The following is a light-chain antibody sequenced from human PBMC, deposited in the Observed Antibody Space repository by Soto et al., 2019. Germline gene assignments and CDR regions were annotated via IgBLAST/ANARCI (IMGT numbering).Light chain of an antibody. Sequence: IVMTQSPATLSVSPGERATLSCRASQSINSNLAWYQQKPGQAPRLLMFRASIRATGVPARFSGSGSGTDFTLTISSLEPEDFALYYCQQRNTWPPITFGQGTRLEIK. CDR3: QQRNTWPPIT. V-gene: IGKV3D-15*01. CDR1: QSINSN. CDR2: RAS. J-gene: IGKJ5*01.